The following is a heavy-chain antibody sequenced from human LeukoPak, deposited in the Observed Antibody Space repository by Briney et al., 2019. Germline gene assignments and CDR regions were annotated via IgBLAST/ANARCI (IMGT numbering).Heavy chain of an antibody. Sequence: PGGSLRLSFAASGFTFSDYAMSWVRQAPGKGLEWVSAISDRGDRTWDADSVKGRFTISRDNSKNTLYLQMNSLRAEDTAVYYCTRDLNSGGSCWGQGTLVTVSS. V-gene: IGHV3-23*01. D-gene: IGHD2-15*01. J-gene: IGHJ4*02. CDR3: TRDLNSGGSC. CDR1: GFTFSDYA. CDR2: ISDRGDRT.